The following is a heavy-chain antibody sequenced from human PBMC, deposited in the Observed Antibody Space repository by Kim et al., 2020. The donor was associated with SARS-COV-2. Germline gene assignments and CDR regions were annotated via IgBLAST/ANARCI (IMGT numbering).Heavy chain of an antibody. D-gene: IGHD3-22*01. Sequence: GGSLRLSCAASGFTFSSYAMSWVRQAPGKGLEWVSAISGSGGSTYYADSVKGRFTISRDNSKNTLYLQMNSLRAEDTAVYYCAKDLSPYYYDSSGPSGDFQHWGQGTLVTVSS. CDR1: GFTFSSYA. CDR3: AKDLSPYYYDSSGPSGDFQH. V-gene: IGHV3-23*01. CDR2: ISGSGGST. J-gene: IGHJ1*01.